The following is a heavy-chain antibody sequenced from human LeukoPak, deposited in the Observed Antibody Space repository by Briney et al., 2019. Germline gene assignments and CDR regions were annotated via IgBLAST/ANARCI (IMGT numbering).Heavy chain of an antibody. V-gene: IGHV1-18*01. CDR2: ISTYNGNT. D-gene: IGHD4-17*01. CDR1: GYTFTTFG. Sequence: ASVKVSCKASGYTFTTFGISWVRQAPGQGLEWMGWISTYNGNTNYAQNLQGRVTMTTDTSTSTAYMELRSLRSDDTAVYYCARRGGKNYGGYVLYYYMDVWGKGTTVTVSS. CDR3: ARRGGKNYGGYVLYYYMDV. J-gene: IGHJ6*03.